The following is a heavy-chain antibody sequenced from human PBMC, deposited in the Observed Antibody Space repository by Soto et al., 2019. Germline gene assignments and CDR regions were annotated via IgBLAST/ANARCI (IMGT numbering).Heavy chain of an antibody. D-gene: IGHD5-18*01. J-gene: IGHJ4*02. Sequence: QITLKESGATLVKPTQTLTLTCTFSGFSLSTRGVAVGWFRQPPGKALEWLALIYWDEDKWYSPSLKSRLTITDDTSNNQVVLTMTNMDPVDTAAYCCAHRPRGYAAYFDYRGQGTVVTVSS. CDR2: IYWDEDK. CDR3: AHRPRGYAAYFDY. V-gene: IGHV2-5*02. CDR1: GFSLSTRGVA.